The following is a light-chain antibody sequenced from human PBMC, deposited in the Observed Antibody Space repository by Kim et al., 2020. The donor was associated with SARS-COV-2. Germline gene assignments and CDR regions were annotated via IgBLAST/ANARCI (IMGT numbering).Light chain of an antibody. V-gene: IGKV3-11*01. CDR2: DAT. J-gene: IGKJ4*01. CDR1: QSVSGF. Sequence: ATLSLCPGERATLSCRASQSVSGFLGWYQQKRGQAPSLLIYDATHRATGIPARFSGSGSTTEFTLTISSLEPEDFAVYYCQQRKTFGGGTKVDIK. CDR3: QQRKT.